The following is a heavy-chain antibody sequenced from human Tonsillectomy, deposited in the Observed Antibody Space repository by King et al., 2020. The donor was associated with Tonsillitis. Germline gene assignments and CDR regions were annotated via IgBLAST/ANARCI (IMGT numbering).Heavy chain of an antibody. J-gene: IGHJ4*02. Sequence: QLQESGPGLVKPSQTLSLTCTVPGDSINFSAFYWSWTRQHPGRGLEWLGSIHPSGTTLHNPSLGGRVSISVDTSKSQFSLKLTSVTAADTAIYYCARGLDRYKVGHWGQGTLVTVSS. D-gene: IGHD1-26*01. CDR1: GDSINFSAFY. V-gene: IGHV4-31*03. CDR3: ARGLDRYKVGH. CDR2: IHPSGTT.